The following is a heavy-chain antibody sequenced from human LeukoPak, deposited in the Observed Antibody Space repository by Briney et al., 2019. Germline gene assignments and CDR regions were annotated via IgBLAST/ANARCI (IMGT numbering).Heavy chain of an antibody. CDR2: ISGSGGNT. J-gene: IGHJ4*02. D-gene: IGHD6-19*01. V-gene: IGHV3-23*01. CDR3: AKDRAVAGRGDYFDY. CDR1: GFTFSIYV. Sequence: PGGSLRLSCAASGFTFSIYVMSWVRQAPGKGLEWVSAISGSGGNTYYAYSVKGRFTISRGNSKNTLYLQMNSLRAEDTAVYYCAKDRAVAGRGDYFDYWDQGTLVTVSS.